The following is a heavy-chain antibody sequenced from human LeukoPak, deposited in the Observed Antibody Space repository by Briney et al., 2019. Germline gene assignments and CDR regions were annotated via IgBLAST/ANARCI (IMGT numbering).Heavy chain of an antibody. J-gene: IGHJ4*02. Sequence: GASVKVSCKASGYTFTSYAMNWVREAPGQGLEWMGWINTNTGNPTYAQGLTGRFVFSLDTSVSTAYLQISSLKAEDTAVYYCAIWYCSGGRCYSNARTFDYWGQGTRATVSS. CDR2: INTNTGNP. D-gene: IGHD2-15*01. V-gene: IGHV7-4-1*02. CDR3: AIWYCSGGRCYSNARTFDY. CDR1: GYTFTSYA.